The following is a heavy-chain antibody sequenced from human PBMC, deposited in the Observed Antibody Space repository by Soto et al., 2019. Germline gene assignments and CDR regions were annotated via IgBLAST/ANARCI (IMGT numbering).Heavy chain of an antibody. J-gene: IGHJ4*02. CDR3: ARGPIMITFGGVIQPFDY. Sequence: ASVKVSCKASGYTFTSYDINWVRQATGQGLEWMGWMNPNSGNTGYAQKFQGRVTMTRNTSISTAYMELSSLRSEDTAVYYCARGPIMITFGGVIQPFDYWGQGTLVTVSS. V-gene: IGHV1-8*01. CDR2: MNPNSGNT. D-gene: IGHD3-16*01. CDR1: GYTFTSYD.